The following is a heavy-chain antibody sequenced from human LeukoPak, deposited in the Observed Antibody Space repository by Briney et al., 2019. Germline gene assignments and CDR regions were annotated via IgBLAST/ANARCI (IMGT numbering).Heavy chain of an antibody. CDR2: ISVYNGNA. CDR1: GYTFSNYV. CDR3: ARDLSGSLNLNDY. J-gene: IGHJ4*02. Sequence: GASVKVSCQASGYTFSNYVVTWVRQAPGQGLEWMGWISVYNGNAFYAQKLEDRVTMTTDTSTSTAYMELRSLRFDDTAVYYCARDLSGSLNLNDYWGQGTLVTVSS. V-gene: IGHV1-18*01. D-gene: IGHD1-26*01.